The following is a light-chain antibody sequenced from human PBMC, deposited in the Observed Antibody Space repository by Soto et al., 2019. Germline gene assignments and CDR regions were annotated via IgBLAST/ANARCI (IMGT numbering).Light chain of an antibody. J-gene: IGLJ2*01. CDR2: GNI. CDR1: SSNIGAGYD. Sequence: QLVLTQPPSVSGAPGQRVTISCTGSSSNIGAGYDIHWYQQLPGTAPKLLIYGNINRPSGVPDRFSGSKSGTSASLAITGLQAEDEADYYCQSYDSSLSGSVVFGGGTKVTVL. CDR3: QSYDSSLSGSVV. V-gene: IGLV1-40*01.